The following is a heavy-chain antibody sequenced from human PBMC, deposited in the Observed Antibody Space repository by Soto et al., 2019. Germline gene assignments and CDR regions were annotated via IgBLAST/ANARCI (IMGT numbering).Heavy chain of an antibody. CDR3: ARVGPWVPYYYDSSPYTFENWFDP. CDR2: IYHSGTF. J-gene: IGHJ5*02. Sequence: PSETLSLTCAVSGGSISAAGDSWSWIRQPPGGGLEWIGYIYHSGTFLYNPSLMTRLTMSLDRSNNQFSLTLNSVTAADTAVYYCARVGPWVPYYYDSSPYTFENWFDPWGQGTLVTVSS. V-gene: IGHV4-30-2*01. CDR1: GGSISAAGDS. D-gene: IGHD3-22*01.